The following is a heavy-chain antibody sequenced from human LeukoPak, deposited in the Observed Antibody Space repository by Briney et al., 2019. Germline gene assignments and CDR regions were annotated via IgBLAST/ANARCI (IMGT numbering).Heavy chain of an antibody. CDR1: GFTLSSYW. CDR2: INPDGSST. J-gene: IGHJ4*02. V-gene: IGHV3-74*01. D-gene: IGHD5-12*01. Sequence: PGGSLRLSCAAPGFTLSSYWMHWVRQTPGMGLVWVSRINPDGSSTTYADSVKGRFTISRDNAKNSLYLQMDSLRAEDTAVYYCAKDIVATGFDYWGQGTLVTVSS. CDR3: AKDIVATGFDY.